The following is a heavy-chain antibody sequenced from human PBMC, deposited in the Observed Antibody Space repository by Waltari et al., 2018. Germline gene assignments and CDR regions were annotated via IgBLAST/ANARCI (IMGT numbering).Heavy chain of an antibody. J-gene: IGHJ4*02. Sequence: QVQLVQSGAEVKKPGSSVKVSCKASGGTFSSYAISWVRQAPGQGLEWMGGIIPIWGTANYAQKFQGRVTITADESTSTAYMELSSLRSEDTAVYYCARAAGAKYYYDSSGYWDYWGQGTLVTVSS. D-gene: IGHD3-22*01. CDR3: ARAAGAKYYYDSSGYWDY. V-gene: IGHV1-69*12. CDR1: GGTFSSYA. CDR2: IIPIWGTA.